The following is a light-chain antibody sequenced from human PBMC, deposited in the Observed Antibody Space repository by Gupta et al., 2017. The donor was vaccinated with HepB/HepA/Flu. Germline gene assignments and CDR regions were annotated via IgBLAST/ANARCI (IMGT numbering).Light chain of an antibody. CDR3: QQYYSDPPLRT. CDR2: AAS. J-gene: IGKJ4*01. CDR1: QGISSY. Sequence: AIRMTQSPSSFSASTGDRVTITCRASQGISSYLAWYQQKPGKAPKLLIYAASTLQSGVPSRFSGSGSGTDFTLTISCLQSEDFATYYCQQYYSDPPLRTFGGGTKVEIK. V-gene: IGKV1-8*01.